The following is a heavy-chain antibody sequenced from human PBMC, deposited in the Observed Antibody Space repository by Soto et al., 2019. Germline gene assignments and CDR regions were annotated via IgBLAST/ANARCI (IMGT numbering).Heavy chain of an antibody. CDR1: GYTFTSYG. Sequence: ASVKVSCKASGYTFTSYGISWVRQAPGLGLEWMGWISAYNGNTNYAQKLQGRVTMTTDTSTSTAYMELRSLRSDDTAVYYCARDPYYDILTGYLTPGYFDYWGQGTLVTVSS. D-gene: IGHD3-9*01. CDR3: ARDPYYDILTGYLTPGYFDY. J-gene: IGHJ4*02. CDR2: ISAYNGNT. V-gene: IGHV1-18*01.